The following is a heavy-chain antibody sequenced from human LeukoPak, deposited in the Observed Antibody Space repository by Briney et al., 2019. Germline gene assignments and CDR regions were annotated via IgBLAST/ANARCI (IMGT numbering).Heavy chain of an antibody. V-gene: IGHV4-59*01. J-gene: IGHJ4*02. Sequence: SETLSLTCTVSGGSISSYLWSWIRQPPGKGLEWIGYIYYSGSTNYNPSLKSRVTILVDTSKNQFSLKVSSVTAADTAVYYCARGQYSGSCFDNWGQGSLVTVSS. CDR2: IYYSGST. D-gene: IGHD1-26*01. CDR3: ARGQYSGSCFDN. CDR1: GGSISSYL.